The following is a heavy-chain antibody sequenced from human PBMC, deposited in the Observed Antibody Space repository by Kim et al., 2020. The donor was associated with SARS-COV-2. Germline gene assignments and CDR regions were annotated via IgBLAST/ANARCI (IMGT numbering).Heavy chain of an antibody. J-gene: IGHJ4*02. Sequence: GNTDYAYSVRGRFTIVRESSRHTLYLQMNSLRAEDTAVYFCARDHLDGYNIWGQGTLVTVYS. CDR2: GNT. V-gene: IGHV3-53*01. D-gene: IGHD5-12*01. CDR3: ARDHLDGYNI.